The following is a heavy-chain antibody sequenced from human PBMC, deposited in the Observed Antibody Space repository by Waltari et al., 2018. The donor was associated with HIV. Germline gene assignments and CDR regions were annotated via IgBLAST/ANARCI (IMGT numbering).Heavy chain of an antibody. CDR1: GYTFTSSG. CDR3: ARGAAGYYYYVMDV. CDR2: ISVYNGHT. J-gene: IGHJ6*02. Sequence: QVQLVQSGAEVKKPGASVKVSCKASGYTFTSSGISWVRQAPGQGIEWMGWISVYNGHTNYAQKLQGRVTMTTDTSTSTAYMELRSLRSDDTAVYYCARGAAGYYYYVMDVWGQGTTVTVSS. D-gene: IGHD6-13*01. V-gene: IGHV1-18*01.